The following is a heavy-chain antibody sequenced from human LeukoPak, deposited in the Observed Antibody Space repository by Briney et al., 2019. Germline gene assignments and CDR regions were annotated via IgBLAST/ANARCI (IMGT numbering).Heavy chain of an antibody. CDR3: IRTTYSSAWFLDY. Sequence: PGGSLRLSCAASGFTVSGNYMNWVRQAPGEGLEWVGFIRSKHYGGTTEYAASVKGRFTISRDDSRSIAYLQMNSLKTEDTAVYYCIRTTYSSAWFLDYWGQGTLVTVSS. D-gene: IGHD6-19*01. V-gene: IGHV3-49*04. CDR1: GFTVSGNY. J-gene: IGHJ4*02. CDR2: IRSKHYGGTT.